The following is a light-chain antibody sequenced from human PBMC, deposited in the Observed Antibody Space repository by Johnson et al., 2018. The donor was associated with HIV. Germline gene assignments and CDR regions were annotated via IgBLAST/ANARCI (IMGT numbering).Light chain of an antibody. CDR1: SSTFGNSY. V-gene: IGLV1-51*02. Sequence: QFVLTQPPSVSAAPGQRVTISCSGASSTFGNSYISWYQLLPGSPPKLLVFKNNERPSGIPDRFSGSTSGTSATLDITGLQTGDEADYYCATWDTSLSTGGVFGTGTKVTVL. J-gene: IGLJ1*01. CDR3: ATWDTSLSTGGV. CDR2: KNN.